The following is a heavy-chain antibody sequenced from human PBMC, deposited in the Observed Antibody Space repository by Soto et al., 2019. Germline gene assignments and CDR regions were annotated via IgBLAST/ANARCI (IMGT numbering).Heavy chain of an antibody. CDR2: ISYDGSNK. CDR3: AKSTQGVLYYYYMDV. Sequence: GGSLRLSCAASGFTFSSYGMHWVRQAPGKGLEWVAVISYDGSNKYYADSVKGRFTISRDNSKNTLYLQMNSLRAEDTAVYYCAKSTQGVLYYYYMDVWGKGTTVTVSS. CDR1: GFTFSSYG. D-gene: IGHD1-1*01. J-gene: IGHJ6*03. V-gene: IGHV3-30*18.